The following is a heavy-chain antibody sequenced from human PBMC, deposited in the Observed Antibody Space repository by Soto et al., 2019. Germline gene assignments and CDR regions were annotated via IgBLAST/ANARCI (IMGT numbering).Heavy chain of an antibody. CDR2: IWYDGSKE. CDR3: ARAGTTSSGTY. Sequence: QVQLVESGGGVVQPGRSLRLSCAASGFSFRSYGMHWVRQAPGKGLEWVAVIWYDGSKEFYADSVKGRFTISRDNSENALNLQMDSVRAGDTAVYYCARAGTTSSGTYWGQGTLVSVSS. J-gene: IGHJ4*02. D-gene: IGHD6-6*01. V-gene: IGHV3-33*01. CDR1: GFSFRSYG.